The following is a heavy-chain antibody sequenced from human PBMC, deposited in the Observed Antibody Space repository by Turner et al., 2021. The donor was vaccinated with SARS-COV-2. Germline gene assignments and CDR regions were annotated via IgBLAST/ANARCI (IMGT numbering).Heavy chain of an antibody. Sequence: YGMHWVRQAPGKGLEWVAVIAYDGSNKYYADSVKGRFTISRDNSKNTLYLQMNSLRAEDTAVYYCENSLQQLVSRGYYYYYGMDVWGQGTTVTVSS. J-gene: IGHJ6*02. V-gene: IGHV3-30*18. CDR2: IAYDGSNK. D-gene: IGHD6-6*01. CDR3: ENSLQQLVSRGYYYYYGMDV. CDR1: YG.